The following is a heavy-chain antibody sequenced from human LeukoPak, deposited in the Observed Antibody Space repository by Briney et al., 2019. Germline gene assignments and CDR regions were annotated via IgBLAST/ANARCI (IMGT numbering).Heavy chain of an antibody. CDR2: INHSGST. D-gene: IGHD2-2*02. CDR1: GGSFSGYY. J-gene: IGHJ6*02. V-gene: IGHV4-34*01. Sequence: SETLSLTCAVYGGSFSGYYWSWIRQPPGKGLEWIGEINHSGSTNYNPSLKSRVTISVDTSTNQFSLKLSSVTAADTAVYYCARARLYCSSTSRYTCCYYGMDVWGQGTTVTVSS. CDR3: ARARLYCSSTSRYTCCYYGMDV.